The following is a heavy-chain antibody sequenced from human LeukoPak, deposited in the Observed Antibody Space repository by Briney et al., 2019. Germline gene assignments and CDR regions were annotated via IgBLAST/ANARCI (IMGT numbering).Heavy chain of an antibody. Sequence: PGGSLRLSCAASGFTFSSYEMSWVRQAPGKGLEWVSYTSGRGIHIYYADSVKGRFTISRDNAKNSLYLQMSSLRVDDTAVYYCARGPGSGLGMPRYFDYWGQGTLVTVSS. J-gene: IGHJ4*02. CDR3: ARGPGSGLGMPRYFDY. V-gene: IGHV3-48*03. CDR1: GFTFSSYE. D-gene: IGHD7-27*01. CDR2: TSGRGIHI.